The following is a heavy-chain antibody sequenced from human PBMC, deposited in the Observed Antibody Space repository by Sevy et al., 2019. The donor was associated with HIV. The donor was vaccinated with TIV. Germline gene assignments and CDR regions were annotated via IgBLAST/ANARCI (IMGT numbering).Heavy chain of an antibody. CDR2: INHSGST. V-gene: IGHV4-34*01. CDR3: ARGQKRTMVRGVYNWFDP. CDR1: GGSFSGYY. J-gene: IGHJ5*02. Sequence: SETLSLTCAVYGGSFSGYYWSWIRQPPGKGLEWIVEINHSGSTNYSPSLKSRVTISVDTSKNQFSLKLSSVTAADTAVYYCARGQKRTMVRGVYNWFDPWGQGTLVTVSS. D-gene: IGHD3-10*01.